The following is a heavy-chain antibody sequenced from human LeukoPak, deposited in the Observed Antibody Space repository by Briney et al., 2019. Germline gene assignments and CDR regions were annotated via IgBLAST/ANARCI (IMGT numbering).Heavy chain of an antibody. J-gene: IGHJ4*02. Sequence: GGSLTLSCAASGFTFSNYAMSWVRQTPGKGLEWVSALSGSGGSTYYADSVKGRFTISRDNTKNTLYLQMNSLRAEDTAVYYCAKSTIVVLVYWGQGALVTVSS. CDR2: LSGSGGST. D-gene: IGHD2-15*01. V-gene: IGHV3-23*01. CDR1: GFTFSNYA. CDR3: AKSTIVVLVY.